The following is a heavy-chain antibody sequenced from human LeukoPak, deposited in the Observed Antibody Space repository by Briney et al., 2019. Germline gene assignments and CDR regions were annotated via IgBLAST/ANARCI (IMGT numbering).Heavy chain of an antibody. J-gene: IGHJ4*02. V-gene: IGHV4-30-4*01. CDR3: ATLDTTVTTYDY. Sequence: PSETLSLTCAVYGGSISSGDYYWRWIRQPPGKGLEWIGYIYYSGSTYYNPSLKSRVTISVDTSKNQFSLKLSSVTAADTAVYYCATLDTTVTTYDYWGQGTLVTVSS. D-gene: IGHD4-17*01. CDR2: IYYSGST. CDR1: GGSISSGDYY.